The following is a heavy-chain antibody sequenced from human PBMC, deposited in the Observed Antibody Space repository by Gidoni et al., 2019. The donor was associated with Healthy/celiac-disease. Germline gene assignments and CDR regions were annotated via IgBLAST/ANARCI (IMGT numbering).Heavy chain of an antibody. CDR2: ISGSGGST. J-gene: IGHJ4*02. D-gene: IGHD3-10*01. V-gene: IGHV3-23*01. Sequence: EVQLLESGGGLVQPGGSLRLSCAASGFTFSSYAMSWGRQAPGKGLGWVSAISGSGGSTYYADSVKGRFTISRDNSKNTLYLQMNSLRAEDTAVYYCAKDREGVLLWFGELFSGFDYWGQGTLVTVSS. CDR3: AKDREGVLLWFGELFSGFDY. CDR1: GFTFSSYA.